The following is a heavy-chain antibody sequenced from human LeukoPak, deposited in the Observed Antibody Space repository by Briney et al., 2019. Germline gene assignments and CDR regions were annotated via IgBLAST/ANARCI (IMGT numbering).Heavy chain of an antibody. D-gene: IGHD6-19*01. V-gene: IGHV3-9*01. J-gene: IGHJ2*01. CDR2: ISWNSGSI. CDR3: AKDLYTSGWYPPACFDL. Sequence: GGSLRLSCAASGFTFDDYAMHLVRQAPGKGLEWVSGISWNSGSIGYADSVKGRFTISRDNAKNSLYLQMNSLRPEDTAFYYCAKDLYTSGWYPPACFDLWGRGTLVTVSS. CDR1: GFTFDDYA.